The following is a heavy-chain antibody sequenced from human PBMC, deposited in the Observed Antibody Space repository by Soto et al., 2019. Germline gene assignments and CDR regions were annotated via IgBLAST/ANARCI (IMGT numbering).Heavy chain of an antibody. J-gene: IGHJ6*02. Sequence: GGSLRLSCAASGFTFSSYAMYWVRQAPGKGLEWVAVISYDGSNKYYADSVKGRFTISRDNSKNTLYLQMNSLRAEDTAVYYCAREQSIAVAGTNYYYGMDVWGQGTTVTVSS. CDR3: AREQSIAVAGTNYYYGMDV. CDR1: GFTFSSYA. D-gene: IGHD6-19*01. CDR2: ISYDGSNK. V-gene: IGHV3-30-3*01.